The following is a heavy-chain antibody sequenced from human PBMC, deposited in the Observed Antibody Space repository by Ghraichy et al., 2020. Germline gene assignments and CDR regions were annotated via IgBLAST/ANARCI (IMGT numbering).Heavy chain of an antibody. V-gene: IGHV4-34*01. D-gene: IGHD3-10*01. J-gene: IGHJ4*02. Sequence: LSLTCAVYGGSFSGYYWSWIRQPTGKGLEWIGEINHSGSTNYNPSLKSRVTISVDTSKNQFSLKLSSVTAADTAVYYCARGRKVRGVIDYWGQGTLVTVSS. CDR1: GGSFSGYY. CDR3: ARGRKVRGVIDY. CDR2: INHSGST.